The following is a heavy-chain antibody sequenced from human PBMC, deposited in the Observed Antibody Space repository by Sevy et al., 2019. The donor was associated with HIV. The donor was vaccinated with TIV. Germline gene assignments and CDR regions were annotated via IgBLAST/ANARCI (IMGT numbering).Heavy chain of an antibody. D-gene: IGHD2-21*01. Sequence: GGSLRLSCTASEFTFSDYVMHWVRQTPGKGLEWVAIISHDGMNEDYAESVKGRFAISRDNSRNTLYLQMNRLRPDDTAVYFYVKEVAAHGNIIYCCGEDCFYNWFDMRGQGVLVTISS. CDR2: ISHDGMNE. CDR1: EFTFSDYV. V-gene: IGHV3-30*09. CDR3: VKEVAAHGNIIYCCGEDCFYNWFDM. J-gene: IGHJ5*02.